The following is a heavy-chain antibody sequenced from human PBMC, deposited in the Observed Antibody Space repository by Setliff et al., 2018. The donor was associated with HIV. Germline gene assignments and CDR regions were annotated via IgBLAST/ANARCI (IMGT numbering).Heavy chain of an antibody. J-gene: IGHJ4*02. CDR1: GGSFSGYY. Sequence: SETLSLTCAVYGGSFSGYYWSWIRQPPGKGLEWIGEINHSGSTSYNPSLKSRVTISVDTSKNQSSLKLTSVTAADTAVYYCARSWGSGSYPYWGQGTLVTVSS. CDR3: ARSWGSGSYPY. D-gene: IGHD3-10*01. V-gene: IGHV4-34*01. CDR2: INHSGST.